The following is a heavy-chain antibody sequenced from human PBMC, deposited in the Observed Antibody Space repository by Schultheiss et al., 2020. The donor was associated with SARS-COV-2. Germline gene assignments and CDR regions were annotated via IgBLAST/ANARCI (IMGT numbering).Heavy chain of an antibody. D-gene: IGHD3-10*01. V-gene: IGHV4-59*10. CDR3: ARDGGVSLVQGYTPFHG. J-gene: IGHJ4*02. CDR2: AYPSGGT. Sequence: SETLSLTCAVYGGSFSAYYWSWIRQPPGKGLEWIGRAYPSGGTNYNPSLKSRVTISVDRSKNQFSLKLSSVTAADTAVYYCARDGGVSLVQGYTPFHGWGQGTLVTVSS. CDR1: GGSFSAYY.